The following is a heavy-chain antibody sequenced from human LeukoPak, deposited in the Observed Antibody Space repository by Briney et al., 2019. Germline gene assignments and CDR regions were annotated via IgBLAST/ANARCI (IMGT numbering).Heavy chain of an antibody. CDR1: GGSISSYY. J-gene: IGHJ4*02. V-gene: IGHV4-4*07. Sequence: PSETLSLTCTVSGGSISSYYWSWIRQPAGKGLEWIGRIYTSGSTNYNPSLKSRVTMSVATSKNQFSLKLSSVTAADTAVYYCARDTRGNYGDYVPFDYWGQGTLVTVSS. CDR2: IYTSGST. CDR3: ARDTRGNYGDYVPFDY. D-gene: IGHD4-17*01.